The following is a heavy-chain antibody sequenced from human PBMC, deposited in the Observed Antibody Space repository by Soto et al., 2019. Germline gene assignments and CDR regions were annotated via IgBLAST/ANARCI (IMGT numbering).Heavy chain of an antibody. Sequence: SVKVSCKASGYTFTSYDINWGRQATVQGLEWMGWMNPNSGNTGYAQKFQGRVTMTRNTSISTAYMELSSLRSEDTAVYYCATAFPYCSGGSCYSADWFDPWGQGTLVTVSS. CDR3: ATAFPYCSGGSCYSADWFDP. CDR2: MNPNSGNT. D-gene: IGHD2-15*01. V-gene: IGHV1-8*01. CDR1: GYTFTSYD. J-gene: IGHJ5*02.